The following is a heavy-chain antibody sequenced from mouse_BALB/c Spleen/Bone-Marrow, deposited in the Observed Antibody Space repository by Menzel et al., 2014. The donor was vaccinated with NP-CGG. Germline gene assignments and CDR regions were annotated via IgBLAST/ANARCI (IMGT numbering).Heavy chain of an antibody. CDR3: ARSIYDGYSEAMDY. CDR2: NNPGSGGT. Sequence: QVQLQQSGAELVRPGTSVKVSCRASGYAFTNYLIEWVKQRPGQGLEWIGVNNPGSGGTNYNEKFKGKATLTADKSSSTVYMQLSSLTSDDSAVYFCARSIYDGYSEAMDYWGQGTSVTVSS. J-gene: IGHJ4*01. CDR1: GYAFTNYL. D-gene: IGHD2-3*01. V-gene: IGHV1-54*03.